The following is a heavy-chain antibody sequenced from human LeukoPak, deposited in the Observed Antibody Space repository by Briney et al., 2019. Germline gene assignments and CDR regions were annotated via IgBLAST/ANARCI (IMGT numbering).Heavy chain of an antibody. CDR3: AKESAYCGGGCYYLVDS. Sequence: PGGSLRLSCAVSGFTFMSYTMTWVRQAPGKGLEWVSAISGSGGSTYYADSVKGRFTISRDNSKSTLYLQMNSLRAEDTAVYYCAKESAYCGGGCYYLVDSWGQGTLVTVSS. CDR2: ISGSGGST. CDR1: GFTFMSYT. D-gene: IGHD2-21*01. J-gene: IGHJ4*02. V-gene: IGHV3-23*01.